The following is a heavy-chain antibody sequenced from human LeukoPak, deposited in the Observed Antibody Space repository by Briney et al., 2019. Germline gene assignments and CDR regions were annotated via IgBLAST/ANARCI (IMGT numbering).Heavy chain of an antibody. CDR1: GYTFTSYD. Sequence: ASVKVSCKASGYTFTSYDINWVRQATGQGLEWMGWMNPNSGNTGYAQKFQGRVTITRNTSISTAYMELSSLRAEDTAVYYCARTAMAPYYFDYWGQGTLVTVSS. V-gene: IGHV1-8*03. CDR2: MNPNSGNT. J-gene: IGHJ4*02. D-gene: IGHD5-18*01. CDR3: ARTAMAPYYFDY.